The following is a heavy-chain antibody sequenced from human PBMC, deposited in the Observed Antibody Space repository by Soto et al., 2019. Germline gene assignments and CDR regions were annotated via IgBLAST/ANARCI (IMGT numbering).Heavy chain of an antibody. CDR1: GFTFSSYG. CDR3: ARDRPTGPLHE. D-gene: IGHD4-17*01. CDR2: IWYDGSNK. J-gene: IGHJ4*02. V-gene: IGHV3-33*01. Sequence: GGSLRLSCAASGFTFSSYGMHWVRQAPGKGLEWVAVIWYDGSNKYYADSVKGRFTISRDNSKNTLYLQMNSLRAEDTAVYYCARDRPTGPLHEWGQGTLVTVSS.